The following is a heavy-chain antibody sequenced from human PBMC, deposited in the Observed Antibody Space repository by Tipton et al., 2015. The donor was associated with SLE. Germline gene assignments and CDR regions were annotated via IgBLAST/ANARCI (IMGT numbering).Heavy chain of an antibody. CDR2: VHSSGST. J-gene: IGHJ5*02. CDR1: GGSISSYY. CDR3: ATSGYDSLSWFDP. V-gene: IGHV4-59*03. Sequence: TLSLTCTVSGGSISSYYWSWIRQPPGKRLEWIGHVHSSGSTHYNPSLKSRVTISLDTSKNQFSLRMSSVTAADTAVYYCATSGYDSLSWFDPWGQGTPVTASS. D-gene: IGHD5-12*01.